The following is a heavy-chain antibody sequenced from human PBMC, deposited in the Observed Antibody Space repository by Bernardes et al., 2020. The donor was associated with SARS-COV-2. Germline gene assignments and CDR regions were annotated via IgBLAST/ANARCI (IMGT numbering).Heavy chain of an antibody. CDR3: ARVRNVPPGGDSQAYMDV. D-gene: IGHD3-16*01. CDR2: IYYSGST. J-gene: IGHJ6*03. Sequence: SETLSLTCTVSGGSISSGGYYWSWIRQHPGKGLEWIGYIYYSGSTYYNPSLKSLVTISVDTSKNQFSLKLSSVTAADTAVYYCARVRNVPPGGDSQAYMDVWGKGTTVTVSS. CDR1: GGSISSGGYY. V-gene: IGHV4-31*01.